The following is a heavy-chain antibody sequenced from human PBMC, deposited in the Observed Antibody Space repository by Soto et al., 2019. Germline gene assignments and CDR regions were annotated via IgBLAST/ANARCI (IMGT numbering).Heavy chain of an antibody. Sequence: TSETLSLTCTVSGGSVSSGSYYWSWIRQPPGKGLEWIGYIYYSGSTNYNPSLKSRVTISVDTSKNQFSLKLSSVTAADTAVYYCARVPVITFGGVIVRDYYYYGMDVWGQGTTVTVSS. D-gene: IGHD3-16*02. CDR2: IYYSGST. J-gene: IGHJ6*02. CDR1: GGSVSSGSYY. V-gene: IGHV4-61*01. CDR3: ARVPVITFGGVIVRDYYYYGMDV.